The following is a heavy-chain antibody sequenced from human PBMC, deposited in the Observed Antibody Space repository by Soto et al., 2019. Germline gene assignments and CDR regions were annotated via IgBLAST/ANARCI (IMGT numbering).Heavy chain of an antibody. CDR1: GYTFTSYD. Sequence: QVQLVQSGAEVKKPGASVKVSCKASGYTFTSYDINWVRQATGQGLEWMGWMNPNSGNTGYAQKFQGRVTMTRTTSISTAYMELSSLRSEDTAVYYCARVLRANNWFDPWGQGTLVTVSS. CDR2: MNPNSGNT. V-gene: IGHV1-8*01. CDR3: ARVLRANNWFDP. J-gene: IGHJ5*02.